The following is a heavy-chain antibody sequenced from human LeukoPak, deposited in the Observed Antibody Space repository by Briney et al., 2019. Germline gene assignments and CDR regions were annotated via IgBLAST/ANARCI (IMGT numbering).Heavy chain of an antibody. D-gene: IGHD2-21*02. J-gene: IGHJ3*02. Sequence: ASVKVPCKASGYTFTGYYMYWVRQAPGQGLEWMGWINPNSGGTNYAQKFQGRVTMTRDTSISTAYMELTRLRSDDTAVYYCAAGITYCGGDCYPGDAFDIWGQGTMVTVSS. V-gene: IGHV1-2*02. CDR3: AAGITYCGGDCYPGDAFDI. CDR2: INPNSGGT. CDR1: GYTFTGYY.